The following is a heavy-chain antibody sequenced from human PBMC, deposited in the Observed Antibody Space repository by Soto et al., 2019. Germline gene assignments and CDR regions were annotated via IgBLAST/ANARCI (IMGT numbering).Heavy chain of an antibody. J-gene: IGHJ4*02. V-gene: IGHV1-69*06. Sequence: QVQLVQSGAEVKKPGSSVKVSCKASGGTFSSYAISWVRQAPGQGLEWMGGIIPIFGTANYAQKFQDRVTITADKSTSTAYMELSSLRSEDTAVYYCARTPTTVTNLLAFDYWGQGTLVTVSS. CDR1: GGTFSSYA. D-gene: IGHD4-17*01. CDR3: ARTPTTVTNLLAFDY. CDR2: IIPIFGTA.